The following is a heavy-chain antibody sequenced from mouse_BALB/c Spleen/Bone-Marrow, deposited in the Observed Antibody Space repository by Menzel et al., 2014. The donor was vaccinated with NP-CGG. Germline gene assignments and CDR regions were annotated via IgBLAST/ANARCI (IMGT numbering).Heavy chain of an antibody. V-gene: IGHV5-12-2*01. J-gene: IGHJ4*01. D-gene: IGHD1-1*01. CDR3: ARHGYYGSRAMDY. Sequence: EVMLVESGGGLVQPGGSLKLSCAASGFTFSSYTMSWVRQTPEKRLEWVAYISNGGGSTYYPDTVKGRFTISRDNAKNTLYLQMSSLKSEDTAMYYCARHGYYGSRAMDYWGQETSVTVSS. CDR2: ISNGGGST. CDR1: GFTFSSYT.